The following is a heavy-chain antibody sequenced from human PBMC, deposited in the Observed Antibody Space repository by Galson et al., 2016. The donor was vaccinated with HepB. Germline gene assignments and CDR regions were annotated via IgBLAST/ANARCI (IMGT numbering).Heavy chain of an antibody. CDR3: ARVFDGSDYYFDGRRYFDY. D-gene: IGHD3-22*01. CDR1: GGSVSSGTYY. CDR2: IHDSGST. Sequence: SETLSLTCTVSGGSVSSGTYYWSWIRQPPGKGLEWIGYIHDSGSTNYNPSLKSRVTISVDTSKNQFSLRLNSVTAADTAVYYCARVFDGSDYYFDGRRYFDYWGQGTLVTVSS. J-gene: IGHJ4*02. V-gene: IGHV4-61*01.